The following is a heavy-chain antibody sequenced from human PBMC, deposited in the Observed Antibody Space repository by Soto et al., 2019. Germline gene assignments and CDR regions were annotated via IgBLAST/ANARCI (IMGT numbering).Heavy chain of an antibody. J-gene: IGHJ6*02. D-gene: IGHD2-2*01. CDR2: INPNSGGT. CDR1: GYTFTGYY. V-gene: IGHV1-2*04. Sequence: AASVKVSCKASGYTFTGYYMHWVRQAPGQGLEWMGWINPNSGGTNYAQKFQGWVTMTRDTSISTAYMELSRLRSDDTAVYYCAREIQLYCISISCPMDYYYGMDVWGQGTTVTVSS. CDR3: AREIQLYCISISCPMDYYYGMDV.